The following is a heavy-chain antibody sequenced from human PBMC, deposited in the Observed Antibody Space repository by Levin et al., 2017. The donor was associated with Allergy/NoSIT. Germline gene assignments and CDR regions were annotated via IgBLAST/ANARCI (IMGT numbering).Heavy chain of an antibody. CDR3: VRRGGSTWNLDY. CDR2: INPNSGGT. J-gene: IGHJ4*02. Sequence: GGSLRLSCKTSGYTFTAFHVHWVRQAPGQGLEWMGRINPNSGGTDYARKFQGRVNMTRDMSIRTVYLELATLRSDDTAVFFCVRRGGSTWNLDYWGQGTLVTVSS. V-gene: IGHV1-2*06. D-gene: IGHD6-13*01. CDR1: GYTFTAFH.